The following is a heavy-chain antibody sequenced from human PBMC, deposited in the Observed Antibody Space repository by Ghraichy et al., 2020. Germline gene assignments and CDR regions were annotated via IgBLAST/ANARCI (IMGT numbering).Heavy chain of an antibody. Sequence: QTLSLTCTVSGGSISSYYWSWIRQPPGKGLEWIGYIYYIGSTNYNPSLKSRVTISVDTSKNQFSLKLSSVTAADTAVYYCARAGRSSGWTISENWFDPWGQGTLVTVSS. CDR2: IYYIGST. J-gene: IGHJ5*02. CDR3: ARAGRSSGWTISENWFDP. V-gene: IGHV4-59*01. D-gene: IGHD6-19*01. CDR1: GGSISSYY.